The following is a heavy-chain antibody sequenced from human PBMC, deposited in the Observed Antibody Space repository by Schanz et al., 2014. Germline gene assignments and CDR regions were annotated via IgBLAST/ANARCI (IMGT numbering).Heavy chain of an antibody. CDR1: GGSISSSSYF. J-gene: IGHJ5*02. CDR2: IYNSGST. Sequence: QLQLQESGPGLVKPSETLSLTCTVSGGSISSSSYFWGWIRQPPGKGLEWIGSIYNSGSTYYNPSPKSRVTISVDTSKNQFPLKLGSVTAADTAVYYCGRHPHYYGSGSGFDPWGQGTLVTVSS. CDR3: GRHPHYYGSGSGFDP. V-gene: IGHV4-39*01. D-gene: IGHD3-10*01.